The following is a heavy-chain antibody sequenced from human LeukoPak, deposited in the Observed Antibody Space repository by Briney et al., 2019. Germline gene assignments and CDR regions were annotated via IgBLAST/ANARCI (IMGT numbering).Heavy chain of an antibody. Sequence: SETLSLTCTVSGGSISSNNYYWGWIRQPPGKGLEWIGSIYYGGYTYYNPSLKSRVTISVDTSKNQFSLKLSSVTAADTAVYYCARVSRGIGSGYYYFDYWGQGTLVTVSS. CDR2: IYYGGYT. J-gene: IGHJ4*02. CDR1: GGSISSNNYY. D-gene: IGHD3-22*01. CDR3: ARVSRGIGSGYYYFDY. V-gene: IGHV4-39*07.